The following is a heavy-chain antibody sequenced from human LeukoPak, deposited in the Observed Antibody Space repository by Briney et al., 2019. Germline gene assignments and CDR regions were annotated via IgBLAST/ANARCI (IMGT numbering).Heavy chain of an antibody. J-gene: IGHJ4*02. CDR1: GFTFSSYA. V-gene: IGHV3-23*01. CDR2: ISGSGDST. Sequence: GGSLRLSCAASGFTFSSYAMSWVRQAPGKGLEWVSSISGSGDSTYYADSVKGRFTISRDNSKNTMFLQMNRLRDEDTAVYYCARGLRGPDYWGQGTQVTVSS. CDR3: ARGLRGPDY.